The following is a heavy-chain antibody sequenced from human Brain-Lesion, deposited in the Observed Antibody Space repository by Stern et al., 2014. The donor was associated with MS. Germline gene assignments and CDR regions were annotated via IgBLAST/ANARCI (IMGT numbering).Heavy chain of an antibody. CDR2: IYYSGNT. V-gene: IGHV4-39*01. Sequence: QLVQSGPGLVKPSETLSLTCTVAGGSVSSTSYAWAWIRQPPGKGLEWIGTIYYSGNTYYSPSLKSRLTLSLATSKNQFSLQLRSGTAADTAVYYCAGEEDIRYCSGGSCTGNWFDPWGQGTLVTVSS. CDR3: AGEEDIRYCSGGSCTGNWFDP. D-gene: IGHD2-15*01. J-gene: IGHJ5*02. CDR1: GGSVSSTSYA.